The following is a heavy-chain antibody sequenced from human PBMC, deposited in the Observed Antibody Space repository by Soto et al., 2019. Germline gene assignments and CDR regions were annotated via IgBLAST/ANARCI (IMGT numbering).Heavy chain of an antibody. D-gene: IGHD3-16*01. CDR2: TWYDGSNK. Sequence: QVQLVESGGGVVQPGRHLRISCAASGFTFSSYVMHWVRQAPGKGLEWVAITWYDGSNKYYAESVKGRFTISRDNSKKVMYLQMNSLRAEDTAVYYCAKGGGPNYGDAFDIWGQGTMVTVSS. CDR3: AKGGGPNYGDAFDI. CDR1: GFTFSSYV. V-gene: IGHV3-33*06. J-gene: IGHJ3*02.